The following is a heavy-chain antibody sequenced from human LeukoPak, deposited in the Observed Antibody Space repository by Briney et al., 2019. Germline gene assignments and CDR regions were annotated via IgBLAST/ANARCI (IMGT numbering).Heavy chain of an antibody. CDR2: INPNSGGT. J-gene: IGHJ1*01. CDR3: ARAVAAAGTGAEYFQH. V-gene: IGHV1-2*02. Sequence: ASVKVSCKASRYTFTGYYIHWVRQAPGQGLEWMGWINPNSGGTNYAQKFQGRVTMTRDTSINTAYMELSRLRSDDTAVYCCARAVAAAGTGAEYFQHWGQGTLVTVSS. D-gene: IGHD6-13*01. CDR1: RYTFTGYY.